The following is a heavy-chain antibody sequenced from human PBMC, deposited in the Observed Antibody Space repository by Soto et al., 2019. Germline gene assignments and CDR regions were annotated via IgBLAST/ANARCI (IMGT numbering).Heavy chain of an antibody. Sequence: GGSLRLSCAASGFTFSSYAMSWVRQAPGKGLEWASAISGSGGSTYYADSVKGRFTISRDNSKNTLYLQMNSLRAEDTAVYYCAKDRSSYLITVTYNDYWGQGTLVTVSS. J-gene: IGHJ4*02. CDR1: GFTFSSYA. V-gene: IGHV3-23*01. CDR3: AKDRSSYLITVTYNDY. CDR2: ISGSGGST. D-gene: IGHD4-17*01.